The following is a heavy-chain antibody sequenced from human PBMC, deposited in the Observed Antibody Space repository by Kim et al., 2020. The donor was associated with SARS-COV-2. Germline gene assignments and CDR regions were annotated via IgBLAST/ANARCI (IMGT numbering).Heavy chain of an antibody. D-gene: IGHD3-22*01. Sequence: SETLSLTCTVSGGSISSSSYYWGRIRQPPGKGLEWIGSIDYSGSTYYNPSLKSRVTISVDTSKSPFSLKLSSVTAADTAVYYCARHLRGTMIVVVITRLNYFGYWRRGTLITVS. CDR2: IDYSGST. CDR1: GGSISSSSYY. J-gene: IGHJ4*02. V-gene: IGHV4-39*01. CDR3: ARHLRGTMIVVVITRLNYFGY.